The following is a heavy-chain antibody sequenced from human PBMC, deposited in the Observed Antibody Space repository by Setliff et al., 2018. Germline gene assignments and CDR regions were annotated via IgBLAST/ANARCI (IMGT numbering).Heavy chain of an antibody. CDR1: GDSISSGSYY. Sequence: SETLSLTCTVSGDSISSGSYYWTWIRQPAGKGLEWIGHFHTSGSTNYNPSLKSRVTISVDTSKNQFSLKLSSVTAADTAVYYCARTLLLSPYYFDYWGQGTLVTVSS. CDR2: FHTSGST. V-gene: IGHV4-61*09. D-gene: IGHD2-21*01. CDR3: ARTLLLSPYYFDY. J-gene: IGHJ4*02.